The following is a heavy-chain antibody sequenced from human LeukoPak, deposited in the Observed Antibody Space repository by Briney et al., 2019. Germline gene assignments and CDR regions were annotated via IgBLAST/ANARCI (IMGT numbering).Heavy chain of an antibody. D-gene: IGHD3-10*01. Sequence: KPSETLSLTCTVSGGSISSYYWSWIRQPAGKGLEWIGYIYYSGSTNYNPSLKSRVTISVDTSKNQFSLKLSSVTAADTAVYYCARHLRITMVTTDAFDIWGQGTMVTVSS. CDR2: IYYSGST. J-gene: IGHJ3*02. CDR1: GGSISSYY. V-gene: IGHV4-59*08. CDR3: ARHLRITMVTTDAFDI.